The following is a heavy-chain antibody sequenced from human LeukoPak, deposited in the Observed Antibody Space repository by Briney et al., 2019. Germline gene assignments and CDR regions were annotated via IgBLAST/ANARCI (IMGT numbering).Heavy chain of an antibody. CDR1: GGSVSSGSYY. D-gene: IGHD6-19*01. J-gene: IGHJ2*01. V-gene: IGHV4-61*01. Sequence: SETLSLTCTVSGGSVSSGSYYWSWIRQPPGKGLEWIGYIYYSGSANYNPSLKSRITLSVDTSKNQFSLELTSVTAADTAVYYCARNRSSGWFSVYFDLWGRGTLVTVSS. CDR3: ARNRSSGWFSVYFDL. CDR2: IYYSGSA.